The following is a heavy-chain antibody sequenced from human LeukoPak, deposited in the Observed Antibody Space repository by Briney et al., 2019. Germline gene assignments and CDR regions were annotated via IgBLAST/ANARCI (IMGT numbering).Heavy chain of an antibody. CDR3: ASSRCSGGSCYKGRYYFMDV. Sequence: SETLSLTCGVYDGSISDYFWSWIRQPPGKGLEWIGEINHSGNTNYNPSLKSRVTMSVDTSKNQFSLRLSSVTAADTAVYYCASSRCSGGSCYKGRYYFMDVWGKGTTVTVSS. J-gene: IGHJ6*03. V-gene: IGHV4-34*01. CDR2: INHSGNT. CDR1: DGSISDYF. D-gene: IGHD2-15*01.